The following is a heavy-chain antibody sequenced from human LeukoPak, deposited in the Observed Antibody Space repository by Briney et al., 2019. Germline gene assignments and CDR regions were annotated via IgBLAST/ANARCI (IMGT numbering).Heavy chain of an antibody. CDR3: AKRETSQVSSGWYGGPT. CDR1: GFTFSSYA. Sequence: GGSLRLSCAASGFTFSSYAMSWVRQAPGKGLEWASAISGSGGSTYYADSVKGRFTISRDNSKNTLYLQMNSLRAEDTAVYYCAKRETSQVSSGWYGGPTWGQGTLVTVSS. CDR2: ISGSGGST. D-gene: IGHD6-19*01. J-gene: IGHJ4*02. V-gene: IGHV3-23*01.